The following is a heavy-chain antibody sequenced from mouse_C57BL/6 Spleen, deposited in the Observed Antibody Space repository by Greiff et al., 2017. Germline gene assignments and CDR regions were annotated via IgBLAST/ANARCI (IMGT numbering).Heavy chain of an antibody. CDR2: IYPGSGST. CDR3: ARHGSSFFDY. CDR1: GYTFTSYW. D-gene: IGHD1-1*01. Sequence: QVQLKQPGAELVKPGASVKMSCKASGYTFTSYWITWVKQRPGQGLEWIGDIYPGSGSTNYNEKFKSKATLTVDTSSSTAYMQLSSLTSEDSVVYYCARHGSSFFDYWGQGTTLTVSS. J-gene: IGHJ2*01. V-gene: IGHV1-55*01.